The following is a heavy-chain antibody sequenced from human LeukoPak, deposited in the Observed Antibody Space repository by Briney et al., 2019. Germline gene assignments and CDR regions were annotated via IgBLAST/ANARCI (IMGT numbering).Heavy chain of an antibody. CDR3: ARLDYVSSGYPDY. J-gene: IGHJ4*02. CDR2: IYYSGST. V-gene: IGHV4-59*08. CDR1: GGSISSYY. D-gene: IGHD3-22*01. Sequence: SETLSLTCTVSGGSISSYYWSWIRQPPGKGLEWIGYIYYSGSTNYNPSLKSRVTISVDTSKNQFSLKLSSVTAADTAVYYCARLDYVSSGYPDYWGQGTLVTVSS.